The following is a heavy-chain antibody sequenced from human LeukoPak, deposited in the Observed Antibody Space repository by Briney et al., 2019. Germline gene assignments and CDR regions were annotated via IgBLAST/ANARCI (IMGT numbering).Heavy chain of an antibody. CDR3: ARDGDFDY. V-gene: IGHV1-2*02. CDR2: INPNTGVT. J-gene: IGHJ4*02. CDR1: AYTFTDSY. D-gene: IGHD2-21*01. Sequence: ASVKVSCKASAYTFTDSYIHWVRQAPGQGLEWMGWINPNTGVTNYARKFQGRVTMTRDTSINTAYMELSRLTSDDAALYYCARDGDFDYWGQGTLVTVSS.